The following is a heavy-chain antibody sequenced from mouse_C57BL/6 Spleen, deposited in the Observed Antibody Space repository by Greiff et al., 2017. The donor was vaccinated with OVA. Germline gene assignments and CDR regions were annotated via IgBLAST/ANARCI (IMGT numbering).Heavy chain of an antibody. J-gene: IGHJ4*01. Sequence: QVQLQQPGAELVKPGASVKLSCKASGYTFTSYWMQWVKQRPGQGLEWIGEIDPSDSYTNYNQKFKGKATLTVDKSSSTAYMQLSSLTSEDSAVYYCARSHPAAMDYWGKGPSVTVSP. CDR1: GYTFTSYW. V-gene: IGHV1-50*01. CDR3: ARSHPAAMDY. D-gene: IGHD6-1*01. CDR2: IDPSDSYT.